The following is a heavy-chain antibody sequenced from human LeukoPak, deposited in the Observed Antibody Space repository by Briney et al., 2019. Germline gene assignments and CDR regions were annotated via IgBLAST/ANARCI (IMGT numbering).Heavy chain of an antibody. V-gene: IGHV3-7*01. CDR3: ARDLLVGGSGYHY. D-gene: IGHD3-22*01. CDR1: GFSFSTYS. J-gene: IGHJ4*02. CDR2: IKQDGSEK. Sequence: GGSLRLSCAASGFSFSTYSMSWVRQAPGKGLEWVANIKQDGSEKYYVDSVKGRFTISRDNAKNSLYLQMNSLRAEDTAVYYCARDLLVGGSGYHYWGQGTLVTVSS.